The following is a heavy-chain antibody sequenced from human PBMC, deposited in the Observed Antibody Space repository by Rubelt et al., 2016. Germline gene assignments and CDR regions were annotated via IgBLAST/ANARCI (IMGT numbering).Heavy chain of an antibody. D-gene: IGHD2-15*01. V-gene: IGHV4-34*01. CDR2: INHSGST. CDR1: GGSFSGYY. J-gene: IGHJ4*02. Sequence: QVQLQESGPGLVKPSETLSLTCAVYGGSFSGYYWSWIRQPPGKGLEWIGEINHSGSTNYNPSLKSRVTISVDTSKNQFSLKLSSVTAADTAVYYCARVEWGGGHDYWGQGTLVTVSS. CDR3: ARVEWGGGHDY.